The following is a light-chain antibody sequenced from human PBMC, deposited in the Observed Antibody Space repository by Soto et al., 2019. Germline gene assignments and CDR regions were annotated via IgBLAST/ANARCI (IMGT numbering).Light chain of an antibody. CDR1: SSDIGTYDH. CDR2: EVS. CDR3: SSYTGSSISYV. Sequence: QSALTQPASVSGSPGQSITISCTGSSSDIGTYDHVSWYQQHPGKAPKLMIYEVSHRPSGVSNRFSGSKSDNTASLTISGLQAEDEAYYYCSSYTGSSISYVFGIGNKLTVL. V-gene: IGLV2-14*01. J-gene: IGLJ1*01.